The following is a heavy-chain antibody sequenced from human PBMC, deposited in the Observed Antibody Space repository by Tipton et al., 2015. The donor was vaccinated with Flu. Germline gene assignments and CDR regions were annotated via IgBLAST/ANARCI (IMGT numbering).Heavy chain of an antibody. D-gene: IGHD6-13*01. CDR2: IYRTGST. CDR1: GYFINSGYY. V-gene: IGHV4-38-2*02. J-gene: IGHJ6*02. CDR3: AAGSSWYTENHYHYYGMDV. Sequence: TLSLTCTVSGYFINSGYYWGWIRQSPGEGLQWIASIYRTGSTYYNPSLKSRVTISVDTSKNQFSLKLSSVTAADTAVYYCAAGSSWYTENHYHYYGMDVWDQGTTVIVS.